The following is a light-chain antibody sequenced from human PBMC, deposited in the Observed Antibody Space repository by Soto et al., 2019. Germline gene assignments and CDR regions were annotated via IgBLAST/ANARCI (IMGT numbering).Light chain of an antibody. CDR2: KVS. CDR3: QQYNSYSWT. CDR1: QSLNNW. Sequence: DIQMTQSPSTLSASVGDRVSITCRASQSLNNWLAWYQQKPGNAPKLLIYKVSNLESGVPSRFSGSGSGTEFTHTISSLQPDDFATYYCQQYNSYSWTFGQGTKVEIK. J-gene: IGKJ1*01. V-gene: IGKV1-5*03.